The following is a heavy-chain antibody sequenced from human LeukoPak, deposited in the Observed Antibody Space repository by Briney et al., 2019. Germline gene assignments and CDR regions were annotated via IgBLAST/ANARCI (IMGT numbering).Heavy chain of an antibody. Sequence: PSETLSLTCTVSGGSISSHYWSWIRQPPGKGLEWIGYIYYSGSTNYNPSLKSRVAMSVDTSKNQFSLKLSSATAADTAVYYCAREESMVRGTSWFDPWGQGTLVTVSS. CDR1: GGSISSHY. CDR3: AREESMVRGTSWFDP. D-gene: IGHD3-10*01. CDR2: IYYSGST. J-gene: IGHJ5*02. V-gene: IGHV4-59*11.